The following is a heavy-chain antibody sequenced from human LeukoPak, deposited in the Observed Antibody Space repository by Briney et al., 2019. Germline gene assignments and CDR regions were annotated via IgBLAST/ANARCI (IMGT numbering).Heavy chain of an antibody. CDR3: ARVGRDYCSGGSCPNDY. CDR2: IIPILGIA. D-gene: IGHD2-15*01. V-gene: IGHV1-69*04. CDR1: GYIFPSYG. J-gene: IGHJ4*02. Sequence: SVKVSCKASGYIFPSYGISWVRQAPGQGREWMGRIIPILGIANYAQKIQGRVTITADKSTRTAYMELSRLRSEDTAVYYCARVGRDYCSGGSCPNDYWGQGTLVTVSS.